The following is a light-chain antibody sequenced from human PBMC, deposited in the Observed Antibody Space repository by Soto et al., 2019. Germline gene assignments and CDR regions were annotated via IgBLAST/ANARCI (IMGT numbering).Light chain of an antibody. CDR1: QSVLGTF. V-gene: IGKV3-20*01. J-gene: IGKJ1*01. CDR2: GAS. Sequence: DIVMTQSPGTLSLSPGERATLSCRASQSVLGTFLAWYQQLPGQAPRLLIYGASSRAPGIPDRFSGSGSGTDFTLTISRLEPEDFAVYYCQQYGASPWAFGQGTKVESK. CDR3: QQYGASPWA.